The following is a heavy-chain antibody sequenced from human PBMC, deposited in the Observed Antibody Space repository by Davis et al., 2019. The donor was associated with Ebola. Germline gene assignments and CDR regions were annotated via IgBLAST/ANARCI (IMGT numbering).Heavy chain of an antibody. CDR2: ISSSSSYT. Sequence: SLKISCAASGSLFSDYYMSWIRHAPGKGLQWVSCISSSSSYTNYADSVKGRFTISRDNAKNSLYLQMNSLRAEDTAVYYCARALRGSSWRRTYYYSMDVWGQGTTVTVSS. J-gene: IGHJ6*02. CDR1: GSLFSDYY. CDR3: ARALRGSSWRRTYYYSMDV. D-gene: IGHD6-13*01. V-gene: IGHV3-11*06.